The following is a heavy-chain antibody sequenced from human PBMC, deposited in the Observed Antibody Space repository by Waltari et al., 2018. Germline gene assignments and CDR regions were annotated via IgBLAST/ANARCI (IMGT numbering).Heavy chain of an antibody. D-gene: IGHD1-1*01. CDR1: GFIVSTNY. J-gene: IGHJ4*02. V-gene: IGHV3-53*04. Sequence: EVQLVESGGGLVQPGGSLRLSCAASGFIVSTNYMSWVRQAPGKGLEWVSVIYGDGRAFSADSVKGRFTISRHNSKNTLYLQMNSLRAEDTAVYYCARGLKQLARGPFDSWGQGTLVTVSS. CDR3: ARGLKQLARGPFDS. CDR2: IYGDGRA.